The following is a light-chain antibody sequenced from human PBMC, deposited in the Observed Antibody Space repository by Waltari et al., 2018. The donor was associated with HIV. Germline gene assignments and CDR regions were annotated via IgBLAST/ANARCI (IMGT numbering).Light chain of an antibody. CDR3: QQYNNWPGIT. J-gene: IGKJ3*01. Sequence: EIVMTQSPVTLSMPPGERATLSCRASQSVSTNLAWYQQKPGQAPRLLIYGASTGATGIPARFSGSGSGTEFTLTISSLQSEDFAVYYCQQYNNWPGITFGPGTKVDIK. CDR1: QSVSTN. CDR2: GAS. V-gene: IGKV3-15*01.